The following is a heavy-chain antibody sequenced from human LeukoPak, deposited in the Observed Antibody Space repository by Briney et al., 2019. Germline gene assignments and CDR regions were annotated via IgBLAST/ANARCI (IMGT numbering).Heavy chain of an antibody. Sequence: ASVKVSRKASGYTFTGYDIYWVRQAPGQGLEWMGWINPNSGGTDYTQKFQGRVTMTRDTSISTAYMELSRLRSDDTAVYYCARDYSRYFDLWGQGTLVTVSS. CDR3: ARDYSRYFDL. CDR1: GYTFTGYD. J-gene: IGHJ4*02. CDR2: INPNSGGT. V-gene: IGHV1-2*02. D-gene: IGHD4-11*01.